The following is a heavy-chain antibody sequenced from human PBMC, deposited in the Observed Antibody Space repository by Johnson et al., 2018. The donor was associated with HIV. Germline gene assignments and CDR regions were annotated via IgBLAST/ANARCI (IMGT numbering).Heavy chain of an antibody. Sequence: QVQLVESGGGLVKPGGSLKLSCVVSGLTFNDYSMSWIRQAPGKGLEWVSYISSSGSAIYNVDSVKGRFTISRDNVENSLFLQMNNLRVDDTAVYYCARDGPWLQSQRDAFDVWGRGTMVTVSS. CDR3: ARDGPWLQSQRDAFDV. CDR1: GLTFNDYS. D-gene: IGHD5-24*01. J-gene: IGHJ3*01. V-gene: IGHV3-11*04. CDR2: ISSSGSAI.